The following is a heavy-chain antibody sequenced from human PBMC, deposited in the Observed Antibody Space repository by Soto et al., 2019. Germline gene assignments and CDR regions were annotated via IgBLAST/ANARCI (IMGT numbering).Heavy chain of an antibody. J-gene: IGHJ6*03. CDR3: ARDPVAGKKNYYYYYMDV. CDR2: IWYDGSNK. Sequence: VQLVESGGGVVQPGRSLRLSCAASGFTFSSYGMHWVRQAPGKGLEWVAVIWYDGSNKYYADSVKGRFTISRDNSKNTLYLQMNSLRAEDTAVYYCARDPVAGKKNYYYYYMDVWGKGTTVTVSS. CDR1: GFTFSSYG. V-gene: IGHV3-33*01. D-gene: IGHD6-19*01.